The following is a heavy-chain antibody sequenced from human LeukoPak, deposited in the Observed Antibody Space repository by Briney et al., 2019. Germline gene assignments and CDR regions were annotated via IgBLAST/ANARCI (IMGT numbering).Heavy chain of an antibody. CDR3: ARQTGAGLFILP. CDR2: VYHSGST. J-gene: IGHJ4*02. V-gene: IGHV4-4*02. D-gene: IGHD3-3*01. CDR1: GGSISSSNW. Sequence: PSETLSLTCAVSGGSISSSNWWSWVRQPPGKGLEWIGEVYHSGSTNYNPSLKSRVTISIDTSTNQFSLMLNSVTAADTAVYYCARQTGAGLFILPGGQGTLVTVSS.